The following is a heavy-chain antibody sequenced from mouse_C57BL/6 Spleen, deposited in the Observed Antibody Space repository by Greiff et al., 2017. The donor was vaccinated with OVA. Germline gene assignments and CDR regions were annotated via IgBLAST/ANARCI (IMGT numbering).Heavy chain of an antibody. Sequence: EVQGVESGGGLVKPGGSLKLSCAASGFTFSDYGMHWVRQAPEKGLELVAYISSGSSTIYYADTVKGRFTISRDNAKNTLFLQMTSLRSEDTAMYYCAREDYGSSYEWYFDVWGTGTTVTVSS. V-gene: IGHV5-17*01. D-gene: IGHD1-1*01. CDR3: AREDYGSSYEWYFDV. CDR2: ISSGSSTI. J-gene: IGHJ1*03. CDR1: GFTFSDYG.